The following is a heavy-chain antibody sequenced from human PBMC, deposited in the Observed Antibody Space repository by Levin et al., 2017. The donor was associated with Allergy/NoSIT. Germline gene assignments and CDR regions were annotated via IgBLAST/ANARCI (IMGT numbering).Heavy chain of an antibody. CDR3: ARIRNAGGKGWFDS. J-gene: IGHJ5*01. D-gene: IGHD4-23*01. CDR1: GGSISSGHYY. V-gene: IGHV4-31*03. Sequence: SQTLSLPCTVSGGSISSGHYYWSWIRQHPGKGLEWIGHIYYTGPAYYNPSLRGRVTISIDTSEEQFSLKLTYVTAADTAVYYCARIRNAGGKGWFDSWGQGTLVTVSS. CDR2: IYYTGPA.